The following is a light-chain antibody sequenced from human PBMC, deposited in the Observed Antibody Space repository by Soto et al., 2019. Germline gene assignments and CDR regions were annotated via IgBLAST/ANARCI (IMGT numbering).Light chain of an antibody. CDR3: ISYTSSNTHYVI. J-gene: IGLJ2*01. V-gene: IGLV1-40*01. CDR1: SSNIGAGYD. Sequence: QSVLTQPPSVSGAPGQRVTISCTGSSSNIGAGYDVHWYQQLPGTAPKLLIYGNSDRPSGVPDRFSGSKSGNTASLTISGLQAEDEADYYCISYTSSNTHYVIIGGGTKLTV. CDR2: GNS.